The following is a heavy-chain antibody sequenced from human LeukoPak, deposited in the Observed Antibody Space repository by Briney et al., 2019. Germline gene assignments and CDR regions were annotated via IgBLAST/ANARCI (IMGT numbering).Heavy chain of an antibody. CDR3: ARDSRTYYYGSGSYWGNFDY. CDR1: GFTFGSYA. D-gene: IGHD3-10*01. Sequence: GGSLRLSCAASGFTFGSYAMHWVRQAPGKGLEWVAVISYDGSNKYYADSVKGRFTISRDNSKNTLYLQMNSLRAEDTAVYYCARDSRTYYYGSGSYWGNFDYWGQGTLVTVSS. CDR2: ISYDGSNK. J-gene: IGHJ4*02. V-gene: IGHV3-30*04.